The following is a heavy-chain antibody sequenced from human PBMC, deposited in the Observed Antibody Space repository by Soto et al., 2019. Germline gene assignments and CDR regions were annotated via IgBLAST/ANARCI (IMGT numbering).Heavy chain of an antibody. D-gene: IGHD4-17*01. CDR1: GYNFTGYY. CDR2: INPNSDYT. V-gene: IGHV1-2*02. Sequence: ASVTVSCTASGYNFTGYYIHWVRQAPGQGLEWMGWINPNSDYTNYAQQFQGRVTMTKDTSISTAYMEVSSLRSDDTAVYYCARDLTVTHYFDYWGQGTLVTVSS. J-gene: IGHJ4*02. CDR3: ARDLTVTHYFDY.